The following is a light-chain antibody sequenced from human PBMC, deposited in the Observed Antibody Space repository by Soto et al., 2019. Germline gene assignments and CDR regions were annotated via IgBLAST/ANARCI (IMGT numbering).Light chain of an antibody. Sequence: QSVLTQSSSASASLGSSVRLPCTLSSGHSSYIIAWHQQQPGKAPRYLMKLEGSGSNNKGSGVPDRFSGSSSGADRYLTISNLQSEDEADYYCETWDTNTRVFGGGTKLTVL. CDR2: LEGSGSN. CDR3: ETWDTNTRV. V-gene: IGLV4-60*03. J-gene: IGLJ3*02. CDR1: SGHSSYI.